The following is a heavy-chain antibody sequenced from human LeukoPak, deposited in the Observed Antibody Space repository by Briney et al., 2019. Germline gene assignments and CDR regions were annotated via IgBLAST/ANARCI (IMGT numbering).Heavy chain of an antibody. J-gene: IGHJ4*02. D-gene: IGHD2-15*01. CDR2: ISISGGST. CDR1: GFTFSSYA. CDR3: AKEAALGYCSGGSCYPSRPFDY. V-gene: IGHV3-23*01. Sequence: GGSLRLSCAASGFTFSSYAMTWVRQAPGKGLEWVSSISISGGSTYYADSVKGRFTISRDNSKNTLYLQMNSLRAEDTAVYYCAKEAALGYCSGGSCYPSRPFDYWGQGTLVTVSS.